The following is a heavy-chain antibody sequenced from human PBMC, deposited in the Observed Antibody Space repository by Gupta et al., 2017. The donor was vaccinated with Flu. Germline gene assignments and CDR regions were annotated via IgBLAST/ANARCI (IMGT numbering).Heavy chain of an antibody. D-gene: IGHD3-10*01. Sequence: QVPLQESGPRLVKASETLSLICTVSGGSMRSHSWSWIRHSPGKGLEWIGEVFESGSANYNPSLKSRVTITADWSQNHFSLSLTSVTAADTALYFCARSFTDGFESGGIDYWGQGTQVTV. V-gene: IGHV4-59*11. CDR2: VFESGSA. J-gene: IGHJ4*02. CDR3: ARSFTDGFESGGIDY. CDR1: GGSMRSHS.